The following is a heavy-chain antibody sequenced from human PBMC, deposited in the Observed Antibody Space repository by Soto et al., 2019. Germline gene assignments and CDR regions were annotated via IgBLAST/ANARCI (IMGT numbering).Heavy chain of an antibody. Sequence: PSETLSLTCTVSGGSIINYYWSWIRQPPGKGLEWIGYSHYTGTTNYNPSLKSRATISVDTSKNQCSLTLNSVTATDTAVYFCARHCADYGGVFDRWGQGTLVTVSS. CDR3: ARHCADYGGVFDR. V-gene: IGHV4-59*08. CDR2: SHYTGTT. CDR1: GGSIINYY. J-gene: IGHJ4*02. D-gene: IGHD4-17*01.